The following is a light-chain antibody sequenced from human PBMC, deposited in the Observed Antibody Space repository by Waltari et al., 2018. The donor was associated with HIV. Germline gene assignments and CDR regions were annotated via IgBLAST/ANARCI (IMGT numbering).Light chain of an antibody. V-gene: IGKV2D-29*01. CDR3: MQSLQLPRT. CDR1: QSLLQSDGRTY. CDR2: EVS. J-gene: IGKJ1*01. Sequence: DIVMTQSPLSLSVTPGQPASISCKYSQSLLQSDGRTYLFWYLQKPGQPPQLLIHEVSNRFSGVPDMFSGSGSWTDFTLKISRVEAEDVGVYYCMQSLQLPRTFGQGTKVEIK.